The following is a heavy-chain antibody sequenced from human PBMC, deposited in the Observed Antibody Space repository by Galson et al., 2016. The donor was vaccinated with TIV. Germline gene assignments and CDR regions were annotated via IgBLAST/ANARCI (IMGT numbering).Heavy chain of an antibody. Sequence: VKVSCKVSGYNFTDYYLHWMQQAPGKGFEWMGHVDPEDGQTKYAPKFQGRVTMTADTSTDTAYMELTSLRSKDTAIYYCTTVRLRGSGGMDVWGQGTTVIVSS. D-gene: IGHD2-8*01. CDR2: VDPEDGQT. CDR1: GYNFTDYY. J-gene: IGHJ6*02. V-gene: IGHV1-69-2*01. CDR3: TTVRLRGSGGMDV.